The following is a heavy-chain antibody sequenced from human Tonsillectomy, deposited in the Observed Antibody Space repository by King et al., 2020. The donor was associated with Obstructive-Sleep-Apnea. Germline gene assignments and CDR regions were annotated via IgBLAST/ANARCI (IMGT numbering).Heavy chain of an antibody. CDR2: ISYDGSNK. J-gene: IGHJ5*02. CDR3: AKNEASISAVSTDPIA. V-gene: IGHV3-30*18. D-gene: IGHD6-6*01. CDR1: GLTFNSYG. Sequence: VQLVESGGGVVQPGRSLRLSCAASGLTFNSYGMHWVRQAPGKGLEWLAVISYDGSNKNYADSVKDRFTISRDNSKNTLYLKMNSLRAEDTAMYYCAKNEASISAVSTDPIAWGQGTLVTVSS.